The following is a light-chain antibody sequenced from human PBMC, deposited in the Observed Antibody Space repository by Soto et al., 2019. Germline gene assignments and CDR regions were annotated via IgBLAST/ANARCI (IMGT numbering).Light chain of an antibody. J-gene: IGKJ4*01. CDR1: QSVSSN. CDR2: GVS. Sequence: IVMTQSPATRAGSPGERATLSCRASQSVSSNLAWYQQKPGQTPRLLMYGVSTRATGIPARFSGSGSGTECTLTISSLQSEDFAVYYCQQYNNWPLTFGGGTKVDIK. CDR3: QQYNNWPLT. V-gene: IGKV3-15*01.